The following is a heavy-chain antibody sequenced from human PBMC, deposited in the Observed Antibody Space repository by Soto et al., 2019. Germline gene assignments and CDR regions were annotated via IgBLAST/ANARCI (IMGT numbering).Heavy chain of an antibody. V-gene: IGHV1-2*04. Sequence: WASVKVSCKASGYTFTGYYMHWVRQAPGQGLEWMGWINPNSGGTNYAQKFQGWVTMTRDASISTAYMELSRLRSDDTAVYYCAREGGIRYDFLTGYSSNWFRPRGPSTLVTVYS. CDR1: GYTFTGYY. J-gene: IGHJ5*02. CDR3: AREGGIRYDFLTGYSSNWFRP. CDR2: INPNSGGT. D-gene: IGHD3-9*01.